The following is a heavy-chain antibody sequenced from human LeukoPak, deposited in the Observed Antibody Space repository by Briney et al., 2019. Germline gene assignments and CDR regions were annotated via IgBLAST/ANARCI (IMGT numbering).Heavy chain of an antibody. D-gene: IGHD3-3*01. CDR2: INLNGGST. V-gene: IGHV3-20*04. CDR3: AKGSGDFWSGNYYFDY. Sequence: GGSLRLSCAASGFTFDDYGMSWLRQAPGKGLEWVSGINLNGGSTGYADSVKGRCTISRDNAKNSLYLQMNSLRAEDTALYYCAKGSGDFWSGNYYFDYWGQGTLVTVSS. J-gene: IGHJ4*02. CDR1: GFTFDDYG.